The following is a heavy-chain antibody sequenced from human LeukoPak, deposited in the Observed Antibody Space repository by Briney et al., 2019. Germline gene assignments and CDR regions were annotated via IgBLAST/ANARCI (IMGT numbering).Heavy chain of an antibody. V-gene: IGHV1-69*04. J-gene: IGHJ4*02. CDR1: GYTFINYD. CDR3: ARENERDYYGSGSYYSDFDY. CDR2: VIPILGIA. Sequence: AASVKVSCKASGYTFINYDISWVRQAPGQGLEWMGRVIPILGIANYAQKFQGRVTITADKSTSTAYMELSSLRSEDTAVYYCARENERDYYGSGSYYSDFDYWGQGTLVTVSS. D-gene: IGHD3-10*01.